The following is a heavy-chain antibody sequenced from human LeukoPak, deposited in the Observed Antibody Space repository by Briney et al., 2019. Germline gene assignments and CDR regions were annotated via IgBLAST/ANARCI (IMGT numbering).Heavy chain of an antibody. D-gene: IGHD3-16*02. J-gene: IGHJ3*02. CDR1: GGTFSSYA. CDR3: ARDISHYYDYVWGSYQRDAFDI. V-gene: IGHV1-69*13. Sequence: GASVTVSCTAPGGTFSSYAISWVRQAPGQGLEWMGGIIPIFGTANYAQKFQGRVTITADESTSTAYMELSSLRSEDTAVYYCARDISHYYDYVWGSYQRDAFDIWGQGTMVTVSS. CDR2: IIPIFGTA.